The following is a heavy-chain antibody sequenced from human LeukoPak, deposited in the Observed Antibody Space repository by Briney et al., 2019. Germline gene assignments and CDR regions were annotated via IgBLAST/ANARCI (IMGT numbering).Heavy chain of an antibody. V-gene: IGHV1-8*03. CDR2: MNPNSGNT. CDR3: ARASGYYGSDWFDP. D-gene: IGHD3-10*01. Sequence: APVKVSCKASGYTFTSYDINWVRQATGQGLEWMGWMNPNSGNTGYAQKFQGRVTITRNTSISTAYMELSSLRSEDTAVYYCARASGYYGSDWFDPWGQGTLVTVSS. CDR1: GYTFTSYD. J-gene: IGHJ5*02.